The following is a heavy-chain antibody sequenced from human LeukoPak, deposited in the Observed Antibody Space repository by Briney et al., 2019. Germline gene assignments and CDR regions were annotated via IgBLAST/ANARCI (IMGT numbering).Heavy chain of an antibody. Sequence: GGSLRLSCAGSGFPFSIYGMNWVRQAPGKGPEWVSGISPGGGPTYYADSVKGRFTISRDNSKNTLSLQMCSLRAEDTAVYYCAKIPYGDYVLDYYYYMDVWGKGTTVTISS. CDR2: ISPGGGPT. D-gene: IGHD4-17*01. CDR1: GFPFSIYG. CDR3: AKIPYGDYVLDYYYYMDV. V-gene: IGHV3-23*01. J-gene: IGHJ6*03.